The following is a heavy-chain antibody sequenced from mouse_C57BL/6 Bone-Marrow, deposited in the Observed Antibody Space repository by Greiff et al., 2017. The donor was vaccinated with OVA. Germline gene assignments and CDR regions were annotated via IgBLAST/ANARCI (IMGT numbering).Heavy chain of an antibody. CDR1: GFTFSSYT. D-gene: IGHD1-2*01. CDR3: ARHNGHWYFDV. V-gene: IGHV5-9*01. CDR2: ISGGGGNT. J-gene: IGHJ1*03. Sequence: EVQVVESGGGLVKPGGSLKLSCAASGFTFSSYTMSWVRQTPEKRLEWVATISGGGGNTYYPDSVKGRFTISRDNAKNTLYLQMSSLRSEDTALYYCARHNGHWYFDVWGTGTTVTVSS.